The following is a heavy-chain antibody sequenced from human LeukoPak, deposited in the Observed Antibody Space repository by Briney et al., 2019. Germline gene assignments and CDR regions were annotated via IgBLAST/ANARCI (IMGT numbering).Heavy chain of an antibody. D-gene: IGHD3-10*01. CDR2: INHSGST. CDR1: GGSFSGYY. J-gene: IGHJ5*01. CDR3: ARRRRREFHRGFDP. Sequence: PSETLSLTCAAYGGSFSGYYWSWIRQPPGKGLEWIGEINHSGSTNYNPSLKSRVTISVDTSKNQFSLKLSSVTAADTAVYYCARRRRREFHRGFDPWGQGTLVTVSS. V-gene: IGHV4-34*01.